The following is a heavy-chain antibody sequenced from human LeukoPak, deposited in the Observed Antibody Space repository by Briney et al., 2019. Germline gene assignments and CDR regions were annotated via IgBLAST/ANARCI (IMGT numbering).Heavy chain of an antibody. Sequence: PGGSLRLSCAASGFTFSSYEMNWVRQAPGKGLEWVSYISSSGSTIYYADSVKGRFTISRDNAKNSLYLQMNSLRAEDTAVYYCASGPPGYDSMSYNYWGQGTLVPVSS. D-gene: IGHD3-22*01. CDR1: GFTFSSYE. V-gene: IGHV3-48*03. J-gene: IGHJ4*02. CDR2: ISSSGSTI. CDR3: ASGPPGYDSMSYNY.